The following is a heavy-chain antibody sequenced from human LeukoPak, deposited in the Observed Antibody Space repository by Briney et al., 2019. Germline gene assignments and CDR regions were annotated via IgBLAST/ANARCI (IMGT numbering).Heavy chain of an antibody. D-gene: IGHD3-22*01. CDR3: ARITGDLNYYDSSGLDY. CDR1: GGSISSSSYY. CDR2: IYYSGST. J-gene: IGHJ4*02. V-gene: IGHV4-39*01. Sequence: KSSETLSLTCTVSGGSISSSSYYWGWIRQPPGKGLEWIGSIYYSGSTYYNPSLKSRVTISVDTSKNQFSLKLSSVTAADMAVYYCARITGDLNYYDSSGLDYWGQGTLVTVSS.